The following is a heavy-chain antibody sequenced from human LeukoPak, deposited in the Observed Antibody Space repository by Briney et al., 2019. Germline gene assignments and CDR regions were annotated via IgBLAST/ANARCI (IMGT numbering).Heavy chain of an antibody. D-gene: IGHD5-18*01. CDR3: AKDVGYSHGYSFDY. CDR1: GFTVSSNY. Sequence: GGSLRLSCAASGFTVSSNYMSWVRQAPGKGLEWVSVIYSGGSTYYADSVKGRFTISRANSKNTLYLQMNSLRAEDTAVYYCAKDVGYSHGYSFDYWGQGTQVTVSS. V-gene: IGHV3-66*01. J-gene: IGHJ4*02. CDR2: IYSGGST.